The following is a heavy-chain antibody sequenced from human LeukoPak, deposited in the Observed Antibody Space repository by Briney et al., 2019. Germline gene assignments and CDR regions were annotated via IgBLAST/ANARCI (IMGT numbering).Heavy chain of an antibody. V-gene: IGHV3-9*01. D-gene: IGHD3-10*01. CDR3: AKDVLLVSGSGSYCDY. CDR1: GFTFDDYA. J-gene: IGHJ4*02. CDR2: ISWNSGSI. Sequence: PGGSLRLSCAASGFTFDDYALHWVRQAPGRGLKGVSGISWNSGSIGYADSVKGRFTISRDNAKNSLYLQMNSLRAEDTALYYCAKDVLLVSGSGSYCDYWGQGTLVTVSS.